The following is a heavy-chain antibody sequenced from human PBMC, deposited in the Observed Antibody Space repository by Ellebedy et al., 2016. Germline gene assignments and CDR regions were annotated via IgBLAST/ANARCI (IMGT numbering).Heavy chain of an antibody. V-gene: IGHV4-34*01. CDR3: ARRFNVWGGYRTSRNAFDI. CDR2: INHSGST. D-gene: IGHD3-16*02. Sequence: SETLSLTCAVYGGSFSGYYWSWIRQPPGKGLEWIGEINHSGSTNYNPSLKSRVTISVDTSKNQFSLKLSSVTAADTAVYYCARRFNVWGGYRTSRNAFDIWGQGTMVTVSS. CDR1: GGSFSGYY. J-gene: IGHJ3*02.